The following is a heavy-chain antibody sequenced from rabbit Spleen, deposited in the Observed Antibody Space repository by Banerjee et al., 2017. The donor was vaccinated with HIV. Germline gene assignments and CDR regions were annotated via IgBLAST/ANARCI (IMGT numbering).Heavy chain of an antibody. V-gene: IGHV1S7*01. CDR1: GFDFRRYY. CDR3: ARDPAYASSSGYNIPNL. D-gene: IGHD1-1*01. Sequence: QVKETGGGLVQPGGSLTLSCKASGFDFRRYYLSWVRQAPGKGLEWIGIIDVGAGSTDYANWVNGRFTIPSDNAQNTLYLQLNSLTAADTATYFCARDPAYASSSGYNIPNLWGPGTLVTVS. J-gene: IGHJ4*01. CDR2: IDVGAGST.